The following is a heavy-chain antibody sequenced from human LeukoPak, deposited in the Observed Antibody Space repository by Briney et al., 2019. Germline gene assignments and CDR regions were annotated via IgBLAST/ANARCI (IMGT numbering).Heavy chain of an antibody. V-gene: IGHV4-4*07. CDR3: ARILYGSGSYSAFDI. CDR1: GGSISSYY. D-gene: IGHD3-10*01. CDR2: IYTSGST. J-gene: IGHJ3*02. Sequence: SETLSLTCTVSGGSISSYYWSWIRQPAGKGLEWIGRIYTSGSTNYNPSLKSRVTMSVNTSKNQFSLKLSSVTAADTAVYYCARILYGSGSYSAFDIWGQGTMVTVSS.